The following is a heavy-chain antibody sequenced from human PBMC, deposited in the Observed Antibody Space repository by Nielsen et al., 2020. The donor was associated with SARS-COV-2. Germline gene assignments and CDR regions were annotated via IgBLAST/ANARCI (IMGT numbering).Heavy chain of an antibody. D-gene: IGHD3-22*01. CDR2: IDSDGSTT. V-gene: IGHV3-74*01. CDR1: GFTFSKYW. J-gene: IGHJ4*02. Sequence: GESLKISCAASGFTFSKYWMHWVRQAPGKGLVWVSRIDSDGSTTRYADSVKGRVTISRDNAKNSLYLQMNSLRAEDTAVYYCARDQDFYDSSGFDYWGQGTLVTVSS. CDR3: ARDQDFYDSSGFDY.